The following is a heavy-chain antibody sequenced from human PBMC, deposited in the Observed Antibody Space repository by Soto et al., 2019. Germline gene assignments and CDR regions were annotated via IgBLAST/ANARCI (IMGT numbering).Heavy chain of an antibody. D-gene: IGHD3-22*01. CDR2: ISYDGSNK. J-gene: IGHJ6*02. CDR3: AKMGGYYYDSSGYGPAPGMDV. Sequence: GGSLRLSCAASGFTFSNHGMHWIRQAPGKGLEWVAVISYDGSNKYYADSVKGRFTISRDNSKNTLYLQMNSLRAEDTAVYYCAKMGGYYYDSSGYGPAPGMDVWGQGTTVTVSS. CDR1: GFTFSNHG. V-gene: IGHV3-30*18.